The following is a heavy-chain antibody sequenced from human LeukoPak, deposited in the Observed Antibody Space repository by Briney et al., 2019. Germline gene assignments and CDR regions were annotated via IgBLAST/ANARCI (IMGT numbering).Heavy chain of an antibody. D-gene: IGHD6-6*01. V-gene: IGHV3-48*03. Sequence: QPGGSLRLXCAASGFTFSSYEMNWVRQAPGKGLERVSYISSGGYTIYYADSVKGRFTISRDNSKNTLYLQMNSLRAEDTAVYYCAKDPPSSSFFDYWGPGTLVTVSS. CDR2: ISSGGYTI. J-gene: IGHJ4*02. CDR3: AKDPPSSSFFDY. CDR1: GFTFSSYE.